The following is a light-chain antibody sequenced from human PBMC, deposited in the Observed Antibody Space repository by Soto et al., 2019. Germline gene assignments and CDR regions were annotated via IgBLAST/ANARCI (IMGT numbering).Light chain of an antibody. CDR2: DAS. J-gene: IGKJ2*01. V-gene: IGKV3-11*01. CDR3: QQRSNWPPYT. Sequence: EIVLTQSPATLSLSPGERATLSCRASQSVSSYLAWYQQKPGQAPRLLIYDASNRATGIPARFSGSGSGTYFTLTIRSLEPEDFAVYCFQQRSNWPPYTFGQGTKLEIK. CDR1: QSVSSY.